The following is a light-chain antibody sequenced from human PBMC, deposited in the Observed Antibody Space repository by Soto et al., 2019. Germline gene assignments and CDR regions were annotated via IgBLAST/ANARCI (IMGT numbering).Light chain of an antibody. J-gene: IGKJ3*01. Sequence: ETVMTQSPAALSVSPGERVTLSCRASQDVSTSLAWYQQKPGQGPRLLIYGASTRATGVPPRFSGSGSGTQFALTISSRQSEDLAIYYCQQCGDWPPITFGTGTREHFK. CDR3: QQCGDWPPIT. CDR2: GAS. V-gene: IGKV3-15*01. CDR1: QDVSTS.